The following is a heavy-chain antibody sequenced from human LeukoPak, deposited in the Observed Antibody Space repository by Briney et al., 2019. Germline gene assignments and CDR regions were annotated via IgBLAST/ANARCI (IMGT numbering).Heavy chain of an antibody. D-gene: IGHD3-22*01. CDR1: GFTFSNAW. J-gene: IGHJ4*02. CDR2: IKSKIDAGTT. V-gene: IGHV3-15*01. Sequence: PGGSLRLSCVVSGFTFSNAWMSWVRQAPGKGLEWVGRIKSKIDAGTTDYAAPVKGRFTISRDDSKNTVYLQMNTLKTEDTAVYYCTTERYHYDSGGHYYAFYYFDLWGQGALVTVSS. CDR3: TTERYHYDSGGHYYAFYYFDL.